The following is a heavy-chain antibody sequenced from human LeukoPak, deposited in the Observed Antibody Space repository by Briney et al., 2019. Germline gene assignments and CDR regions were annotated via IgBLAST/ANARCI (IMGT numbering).Heavy chain of an antibody. CDR1: GFTFSSYS. CDR3: ARDSGSGDSLFDY. D-gene: IGHD2-21*02. V-gene: IGHV3-21*01. J-gene: IGHJ4*02. CDR2: ISSSSSYI. Sequence: KSGGSLRLSCAASGFTFSSYSMNWVRQAPGKGLEWVSSISSSSSYIYYADSVKGRFTISRDNAKNSLYLQMNSLRAEDTAVYYCARDSGSGDSLFDYWGQGTLVTVSS.